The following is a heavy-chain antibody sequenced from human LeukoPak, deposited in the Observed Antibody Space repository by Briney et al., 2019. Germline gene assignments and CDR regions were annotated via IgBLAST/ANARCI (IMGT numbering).Heavy chain of an antibody. CDR2: IYYSGST. D-gene: IGHD5-12*01. CDR1: GGSISSYY. CDR3: ARESPLGLLDY. Sequence: SETLSLTCTVSGGSISSYYWSWIRQPPGKGLEWIGYIYYSGSTNYNPSLKSRVTISVDTSKNQFSLKLSSVTAADTAVYYCARESPLGLLDYWGQGTLVSVSS. J-gene: IGHJ4*02. V-gene: IGHV4-59*01.